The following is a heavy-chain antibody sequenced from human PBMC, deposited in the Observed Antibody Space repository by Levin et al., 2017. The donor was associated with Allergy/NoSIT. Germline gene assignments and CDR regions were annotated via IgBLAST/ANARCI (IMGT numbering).Heavy chain of an antibody. Sequence: SVKVSCKASGGTFSSYAINWVRQAPGQGLEWMGGIIPIFGTPNYAKKFQGKVTFTADESTSTAYIELSSLRSEDTAVYFCARGQGELLQGDFDYWGQGTLVPVSS. V-gene: IGHV1-69*13. J-gene: IGHJ4*02. CDR3: ARGQGELLQGDFDY. D-gene: IGHD1-26*01. CDR1: GGTFSSYA. CDR2: IIPIFGTP.